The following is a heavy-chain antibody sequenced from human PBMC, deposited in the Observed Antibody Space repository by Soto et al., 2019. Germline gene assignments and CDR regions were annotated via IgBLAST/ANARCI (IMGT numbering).Heavy chain of an antibody. CDR3: ARDHSSGWYPDAFDI. Sequence: GASVKVSCKASGYTFTSYGISWVRQAPGQGLEWMGWISAYNGNTNYAQKLQGRVTMTTDTSTSTAYMELRSLRSDDTAVYYCARDHSSGWYPDAFDIWGQGTMVTLSS. D-gene: IGHD6-19*01. V-gene: IGHV1-18*04. J-gene: IGHJ3*02. CDR1: GYTFTSYG. CDR2: ISAYNGNT.